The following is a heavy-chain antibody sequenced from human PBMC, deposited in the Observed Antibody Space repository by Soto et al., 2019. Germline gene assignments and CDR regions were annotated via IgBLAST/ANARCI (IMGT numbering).Heavy chain of an antibody. V-gene: IGHV3-30-3*01. CDR3: ARGPVSSRGLLAGVIDY. D-gene: IGHD2-15*01. J-gene: IGHJ4*02. CDR2: ITYEGDNK. Sequence: QVQLVESGGGVVQPGTSLRLSCAASGFTFSSYTMHWVRQAPGKGLEWVAGITYEGDNKYDADSVKGRFTISRDNCKNALYLQMNRRRAEDTAVSYCARGPVSSRGLLAGVIDYWGQGTLVTVSS. CDR1: GFTFSSYT.